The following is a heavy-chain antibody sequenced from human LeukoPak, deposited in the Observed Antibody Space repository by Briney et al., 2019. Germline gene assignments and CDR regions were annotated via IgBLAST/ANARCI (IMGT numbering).Heavy chain of an antibody. V-gene: IGHV3-30*04. J-gene: IGHJ4*02. CDR2: ISYDGGNG. D-gene: IGHD2-2*01. Sequence: GRSLRLSCAASGFTFSSYSMNWVRQAPGKGLEWVAVISYDGGNGYYRDSVKGRFTISRDNSKNTLYLQMNSLNADDTAIYYCAKDKWTFCISSTCYGRIGNSWGQGTPVTVSS. CDR1: GFTFSSYS. CDR3: AKDKWTFCISSTCYGRIGNS.